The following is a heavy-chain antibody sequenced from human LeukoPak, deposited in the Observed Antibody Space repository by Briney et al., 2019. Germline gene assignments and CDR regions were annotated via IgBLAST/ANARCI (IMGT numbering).Heavy chain of an antibody. CDR2: IYHSGSA. J-gene: IGHJ5*02. D-gene: IGHD3-3*01. CDR3: ARGSFWSGRNWFDP. Sequence: TSETLSLTCAVYGYSISGGYYWGWIRQPPGKGLEWIGSIYHSGSAYYNPSLKSRVTISVDTSKNQFSLKLSSVTAADTAVYYCARGSFWSGRNWFDPWGQGTLVTVSS. CDR1: GYSISGGYY. V-gene: IGHV4-38-2*01.